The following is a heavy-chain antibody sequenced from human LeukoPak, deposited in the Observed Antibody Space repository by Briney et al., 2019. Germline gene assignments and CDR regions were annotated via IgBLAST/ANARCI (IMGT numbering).Heavy chain of an antibody. CDR1: GYTFTSYD. CDR3: ARVGIAARPGYYYYMDV. Sequence: RASVKVSCKASGYTFTSYDINWVRQATGQGLEWMGWMNPNSGNTGYAQKFQGRVTITRNTSISTAYMELSSLRSEDTAVYYCARVGIAARPGYYYYMDVWGKGTTVTVSS. V-gene: IGHV1-8*03. D-gene: IGHD6-6*01. J-gene: IGHJ6*03. CDR2: MNPNSGNT.